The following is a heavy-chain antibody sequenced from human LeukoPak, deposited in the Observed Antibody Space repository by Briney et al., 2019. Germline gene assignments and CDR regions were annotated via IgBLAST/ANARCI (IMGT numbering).Heavy chain of an antibody. D-gene: IGHD1-26*01. CDR1: GFTLSSYA. CDR3: ARVRGATLDARYFDY. V-gene: IGHV3-30*01. J-gene: IGHJ4*02. Sequence: PGRSLRLSCAASGFTLSSYAMHWVRQAPGKGLEWVAVISYDGSNKYYADSVKGRFTISRDNSKNTLYLQMNSLRAEDTAVYYCARVRGATLDARYFDYWGQGTLVTVSS. CDR2: ISYDGSNK.